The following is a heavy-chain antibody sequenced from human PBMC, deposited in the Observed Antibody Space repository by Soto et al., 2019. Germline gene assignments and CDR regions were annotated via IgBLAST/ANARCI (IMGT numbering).Heavy chain of an antibody. Sequence: QVQLVQSGAEVKKPGSLVKVSCKASGGTFGSYAISWVRQAPGQGLEWMGGIIPIPGTANYAQKFQGRVTIAADESTSTAYMELSSLRSEDTAVYYCARSQGSSTSLEIYYYYYYGMDVWGQGTTVTVSS. J-gene: IGHJ6*02. CDR3: ARSQGSSTSLEIYYYYYYGMDV. V-gene: IGHV1-69*01. CDR1: GGTFGSYA. D-gene: IGHD2-2*01. CDR2: IIPIPGTA.